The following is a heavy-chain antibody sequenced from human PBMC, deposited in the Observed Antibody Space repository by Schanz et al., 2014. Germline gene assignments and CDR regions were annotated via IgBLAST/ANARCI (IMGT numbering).Heavy chain of an antibody. Sequence: EVQLVESGGGLVKPGGSLRLSCAASGFTFSSYGMHWVRQAPGKGLEWVSTISASGGSTYYADSVKGRFTISRDNSKNILYLQMNSLRAEDTAVFYCAKGMGYCSGGTCYDYYYYGLDVWGQGTTVTVSS. D-gene: IGHD2-15*01. CDR2: ISASGGST. J-gene: IGHJ6*02. CDR1: GFTFSSYG. CDR3: AKGMGYCSGGTCYDYYYYGLDV. V-gene: IGHV3-23*04.